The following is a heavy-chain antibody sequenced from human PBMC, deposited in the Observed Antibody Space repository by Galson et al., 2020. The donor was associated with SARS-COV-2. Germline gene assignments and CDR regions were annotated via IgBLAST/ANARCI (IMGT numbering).Heavy chain of an antibody. D-gene: IGHD5-12*01. CDR2: IWYDGSNK. CDR3: ARNVMGRKWLAIDY. J-gene: IGHJ4*02. CDR1: GFTFSSYG. Sequence: GGSLRLSCAASGFTFSSYGMHWVRQAPGKGLEWVAVIWYDGSNKYYADSVKGRFTISRDNSKNTLYLQMNSLRAEDTAVYYCARNVMGRKWLAIDYWGQGTLVTVSS. V-gene: IGHV3-33*01.